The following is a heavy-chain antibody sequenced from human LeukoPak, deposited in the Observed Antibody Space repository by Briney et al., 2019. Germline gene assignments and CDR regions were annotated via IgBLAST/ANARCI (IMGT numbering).Heavy chain of an antibody. D-gene: IGHD6-13*01. CDR2: ISWNSGSI. CDR1: GFTFDDYA. V-gene: IGHV3-9*01. Sequence: GRSLRLSCAASGFTFDDYAMHWVRQAPGKGLEWVSGISWNSGSIGYAYSVKGRFTISRDNAKNSLYLQMNSLRAEDTALYYCAKDSIAAAGLRRAYYYYGMDVWGQGTTVTVSS. CDR3: AKDSIAAAGLRRAYYYYGMDV. J-gene: IGHJ6*02.